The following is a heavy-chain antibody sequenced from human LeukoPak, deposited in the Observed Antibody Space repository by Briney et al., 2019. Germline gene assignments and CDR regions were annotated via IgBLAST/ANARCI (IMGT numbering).Heavy chain of an antibody. V-gene: IGHV1-8*01. CDR3: ARGSCGGSCYSPFDY. D-gene: IGHD2-15*01. CDR1: GYTFTNYD. CDR2: MKPNSGNT. Sequence: ASVKVSCKASGYTFTNYDINWVRQATGQGLEWMGYMKPNSGNTGYAQKFQGRVTMTRDTSISTAYMELSSLTSEDTAVYYSARGSCGGSCYSPFDYWGQGTLVTVSS. J-gene: IGHJ4*02.